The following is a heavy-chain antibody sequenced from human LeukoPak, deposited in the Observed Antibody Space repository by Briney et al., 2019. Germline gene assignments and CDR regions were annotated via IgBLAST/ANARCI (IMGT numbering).Heavy chain of an antibody. Sequence: ASVKVSCKASGYTFTGYYMHWVRQAPGQGLEWMGWINPNSGGTNYAQKFQGRVTMTRDTSISTAYMELSRLRSDDTAVYYCARDPSMGYCSGGSCYGLADYGGKGTLVTVSS. CDR1: GYTFTGYY. CDR2: INPNSGGT. CDR3: ARDPSMGYCSGGSCYGLADY. J-gene: IGHJ4*02. V-gene: IGHV1-2*02. D-gene: IGHD2-15*01.